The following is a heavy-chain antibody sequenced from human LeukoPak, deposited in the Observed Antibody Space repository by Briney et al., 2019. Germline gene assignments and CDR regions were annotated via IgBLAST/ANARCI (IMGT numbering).Heavy chain of an antibody. CDR2: INHSGST. Sequence: SETLSLTCAVYGGSFSGYYWSWIRQPPGKGLEWIGEINHSGSTNYNPSLKSRVTISVDTSKNQFSLKLSSVTAADTAVYYCARQFPLRFLEWSKFDYWGQGTLVTVSS. CDR1: GGSFSGYY. J-gene: IGHJ4*02. V-gene: IGHV4-34*01. CDR3: ARQFPLRFLEWSKFDY. D-gene: IGHD3-3*01.